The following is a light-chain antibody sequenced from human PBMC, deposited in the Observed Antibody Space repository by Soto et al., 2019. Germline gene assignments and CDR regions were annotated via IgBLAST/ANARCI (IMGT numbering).Light chain of an antibody. V-gene: IGLV1-40*01. Sequence: QSVLTQQPSVSGAPGQRVTISCTGSSSNIGAGYDVHWYQQLPGTAPKLLIYGNSNRPSGVPDRFSGSKSGTSASLAITGLQAEDEADYYCQSYDSSLSGSVVFGGGTKLTV. CDR2: GNS. CDR1: SSNIGAGYD. J-gene: IGLJ2*01. CDR3: QSYDSSLSGSVV.